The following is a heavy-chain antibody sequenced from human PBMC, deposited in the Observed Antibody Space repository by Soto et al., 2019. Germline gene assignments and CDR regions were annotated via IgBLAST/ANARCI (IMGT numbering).Heavy chain of an antibody. V-gene: IGHV3-23*01. CDR2: IRGRGADT. CDR3: AREFRYCSSTSCTIDAFDI. Sequence: GGSLRLSCAASGFTSSNYAMSWVRQAPGKGLEWVSVIRGRGADTYYADSVKGRFTISRDNAKNSLYLQMNSLRAEDTAGYYCAREFRYCSSTSCTIDAFDIWGQGTMVTV. D-gene: IGHD2-2*01. CDR1: GFTSSNYA. J-gene: IGHJ3*02.